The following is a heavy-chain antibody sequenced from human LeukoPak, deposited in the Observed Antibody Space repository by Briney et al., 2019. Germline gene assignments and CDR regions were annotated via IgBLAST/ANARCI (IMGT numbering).Heavy chain of an antibody. D-gene: IGHD3-10*01. CDR3: AKDTAVTMIRGPTPFDH. CDR2: ISGSGGST. J-gene: IGHJ4*02. CDR1: GFTFSSYW. V-gene: IGHV3-23*01. Sequence: PGGSLRLSCAASGFTFSSYWMSWVRQAPGKGLEWVSAISGSGGSTYYADSVKGRFTISRDNSKNTLYLQMNSLRAEDTAVYYCAKDTAVTMIRGPTPFDHWGQGTLVTVSS.